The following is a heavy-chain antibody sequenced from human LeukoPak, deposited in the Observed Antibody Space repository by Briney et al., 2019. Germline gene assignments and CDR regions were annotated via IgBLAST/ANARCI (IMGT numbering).Heavy chain of an antibody. CDR2: IYTSGST. J-gene: IGHJ3*02. CDR3: ARVATYYYGSGSYYNGPDDAFDI. Sequence: SETLSLTCTVSGGSISSGSYYWSWIRQPAGKGLEWIGRIYTSGSTNYNPSLKSRVTISVDTSKNQFSLKLSSVTAADTAVYYCARVATYYYGSGSYYNGPDDAFDIWGQGTMVTVSS. V-gene: IGHV4-61*02. CDR1: GGSISSGSYY. D-gene: IGHD3-10*01.